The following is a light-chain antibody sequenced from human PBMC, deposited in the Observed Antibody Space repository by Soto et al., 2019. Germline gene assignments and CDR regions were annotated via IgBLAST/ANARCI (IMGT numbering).Light chain of an antibody. CDR2: EDN. Sequence: NFMLTQPHSVSASPGKTVTISCTRSSGNIATNYVQWYQQRPGSSPTTVICEDNQRPSGVPDRFSGSIDSSSNSASLTISGLKTEDEADYYCQSYDSTNVVFGGGTKLTVL. CDR1: SGNIATNY. CDR3: QSYDSTNVV. J-gene: IGLJ2*01. V-gene: IGLV6-57*01.